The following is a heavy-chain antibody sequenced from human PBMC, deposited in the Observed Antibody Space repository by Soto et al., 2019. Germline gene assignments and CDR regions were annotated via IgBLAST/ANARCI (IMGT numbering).Heavy chain of an antibody. CDR2: IYPGDSDT. CDR1: GYSFTSYW. V-gene: IGHV5-51*01. D-gene: IGHD6-13*01. J-gene: IGHJ6*02. CDR3: ARQGTAAGIEYYYGMDV. Sequence: GESLKISCKGSGYSFTSYWIGWVRQMPGKGLEWMGIIYPGDSDTRYSPSFQGQVTISADKPISTAYLQWSSLKASDTAMYYCARQGTAAGIEYYYGMDVWGQGTTVTVSS.